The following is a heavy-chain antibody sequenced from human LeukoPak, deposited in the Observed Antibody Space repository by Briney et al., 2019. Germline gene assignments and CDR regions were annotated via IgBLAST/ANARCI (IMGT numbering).Heavy chain of an antibody. Sequence: PSETLSLTCTVSGGSISSGGYYWSWIRQPPGKGPEWIGYIYHSGSTYYNPSLKSRVTISVDTSKNQFSLKLSSVTAADTAVYYCARGINYYDSSGPYYFDYWGQGTLVTVSS. CDR2: IYHSGST. V-gene: IGHV4-30-2*01. D-gene: IGHD3-22*01. CDR1: GGSISSGGYY. CDR3: ARGINYYDSSGPYYFDY. J-gene: IGHJ4*02.